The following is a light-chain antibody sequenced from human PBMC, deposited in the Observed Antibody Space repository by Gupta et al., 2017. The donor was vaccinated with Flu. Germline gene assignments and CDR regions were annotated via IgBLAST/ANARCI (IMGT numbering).Light chain of an antibody. Sequence: DIQMTQSPSSLYASVGDRVTITWRASQGISTYLAWFQQKPGRAPKYLIYAASRVKSGVPSKFSGSGCGTDFTLTISSRQPEDFANYYCQQYNSFPIPFGRGTKVEIK. CDR2: AAS. CDR1: QGISTY. V-gene: IGKV1-16*02. CDR3: QQYNSFPIP. J-gene: IGKJ4*01.